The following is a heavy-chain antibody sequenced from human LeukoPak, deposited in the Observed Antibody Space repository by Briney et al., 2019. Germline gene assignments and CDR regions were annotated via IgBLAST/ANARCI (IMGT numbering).Heavy chain of an antibody. D-gene: IGHD6-6*01. V-gene: IGHV3-11*01. CDR3: ASEDSSSSSRRRNYYYGMDV. J-gene: IGHJ6*02. CDR2: ISSSGSTI. Sequence: GGSLRLSCAASGFTFSDYYMSWIRQAPGKGLEWVSYISSSGSTIYYADSVKGRFTISRDNAKNSLYLQMNSLRAEDTAVYYCASEDSSSSSRRRNYYYGMDVWGQGTTVTVSS. CDR1: GFTFSDYY.